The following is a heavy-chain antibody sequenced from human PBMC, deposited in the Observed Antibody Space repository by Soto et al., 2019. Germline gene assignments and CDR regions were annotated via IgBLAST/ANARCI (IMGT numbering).Heavy chain of an antibody. CDR3: ARVPNDYSNSHYYYYYMDV. J-gene: IGHJ6*03. CDR1: GGSFSGYY. V-gene: IGHV4-34*01. CDR2: INHSGST. Sequence: SETLSLTCAVYGGSFSGYYWSWIRQPPGKGLEWIGEINHSGSTNYNPSLKSRVTISVDTSKNQFSLKLSSVTAADTAVYYCARVPNDYSNSHYYYYYMDVWGKGTTVTVSS. D-gene: IGHD4-4*01.